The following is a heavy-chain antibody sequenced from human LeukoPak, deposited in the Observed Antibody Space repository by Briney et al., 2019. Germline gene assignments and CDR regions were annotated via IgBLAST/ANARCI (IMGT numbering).Heavy chain of an antibody. Sequence: GGSLRLSCAASAFTFRSYAMIWVRQAPGKGLEWVSGISGSGGSTYYSDSAKGRFTISRDNSNNTLYLQMNSLRTEDTAVYYCAKGAASRGYTYVANWGQGTLVTVSS. D-gene: IGHD5-18*01. CDR2: ISGSGGST. CDR1: AFTFRSYA. V-gene: IGHV3-23*01. CDR3: AKGAASRGYTYVAN. J-gene: IGHJ4*02.